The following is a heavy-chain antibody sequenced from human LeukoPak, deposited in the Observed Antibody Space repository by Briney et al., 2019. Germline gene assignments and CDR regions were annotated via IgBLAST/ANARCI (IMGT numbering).Heavy chain of an antibody. V-gene: IGHV3-21*01. J-gene: IGHJ4*02. CDR3: ARQTGSGLFILP. CDR2: ISSGSSYI. CDR1: GFTFSSYS. D-gene: IGHD3/OR15-3a*01. Sequence: GGSLRLSCAASGFTFSSYSMNWVRQAPGKGLEWVSSISSGSSYIYYADSVKGRFTISRDNAKNSLYLQMNSLRAEDTAVYYCARQTGSGLFILPGGQGTLVTVSS.